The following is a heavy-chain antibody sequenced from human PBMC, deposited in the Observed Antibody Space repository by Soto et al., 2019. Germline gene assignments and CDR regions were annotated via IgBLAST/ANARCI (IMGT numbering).Heavy chain of an antibody. CDR1: GGTFSSYA. CDR2: IIPIFGTA. V-gene: IGHV1-69*13. D-gene: IGHD3-3*01. J-gene: IGHJ6*02. CDR3: ARGLSYYDFWSGYPPYYYYGMDV. Sequence: SVKVSCKASGGTFSSYAISWVRQAPGQGLEWMGGIIPIFGTANYAQKFQGRVTITADESTSTAYMELSSLRSEDTAVYYCARGLSYYDFWSGYPPYYYYGMDVWG.